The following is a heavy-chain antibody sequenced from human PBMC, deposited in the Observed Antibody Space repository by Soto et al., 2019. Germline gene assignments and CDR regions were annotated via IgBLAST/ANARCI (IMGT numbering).Heavy chain of an antibody. CDR2: IYHSGST. CDR3: ARGVRPIYYFDY. V-gene: IGHV4-4*02. D-gene: IGHD3-9*01. J-gene: IGHJ4*02. CDR1: GGSISSSNW. Sequence: SETLPLTCAVSGGSISSSNWWSWVRQPPGKGLEWIGEIYHSGSTNYNPSLKSRVTISVGKSKNQFSLKLSSVTAADTAVYYCARGVRPIYYFDYWGQGTLVTVSS.